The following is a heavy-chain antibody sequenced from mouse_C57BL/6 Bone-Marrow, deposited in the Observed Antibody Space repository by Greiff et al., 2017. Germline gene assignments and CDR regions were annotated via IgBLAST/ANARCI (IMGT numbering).Heavy chain of an antibody. Sequence: VQLQQSGAELMKPGASVKLSCKATGYTFTGYWIEWVKQRPGHGLEWIGEILPGSGSTNYNEKIKGKATFTADKSSNTAYMQLSSLTTEDSAIYYCARSGKGDYAMDYWGQGTSVTVSS. CDR2: ILPGSGST. CDR3: ARSGKGDYAMDY. J-gene: IGHJ4*01. CDR1: GYTFTGYW. D-gene: IGHD1-3*01. V-gene: IGHV1-9*01.